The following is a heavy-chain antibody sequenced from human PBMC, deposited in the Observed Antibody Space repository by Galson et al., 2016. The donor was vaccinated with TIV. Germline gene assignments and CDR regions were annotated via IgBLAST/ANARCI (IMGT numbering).Heavy chain of an antibody. CDR2: VDWTGSFR. D-gene: IGHD2-15*01. CDR1: GFAFEDHA. CDR3: ASGRCSGGSCYSALGY. Sequence: SLRLSCAGSGFAFEDHAMHWVRQTPDKGLEWVSGVDWTGSFRGYADSVKGRFTISRDNSENTLYLQMNSLRAEDTAVYCCASGRCSGGSCYSALGYWGQGTLVTVSS. V-gene: IGHV3-9*01. J-gene: IGHJ4*02.